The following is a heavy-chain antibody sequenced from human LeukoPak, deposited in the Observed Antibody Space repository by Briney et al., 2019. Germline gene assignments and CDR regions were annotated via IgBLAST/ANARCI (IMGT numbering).Heavy chain of an antibody. Sequence: PSETLSLTCAVYGGSFSGYYWSLIRQPPGMGLEWIGEINHSGSTNYNPSLKSRVTISVDTSKNQFSLKLSSVTAADTAVYYCARAVRATMQGPDYWGQGTLVTVSS. CDR3: ARAVRATMQGPDY. V-gene: IGHV4-34*01. CDR2: INHSGST. J-gene: IGHJ4*02. CDR1: GGSFSGYY. D-gene: IGHD5-12*01.